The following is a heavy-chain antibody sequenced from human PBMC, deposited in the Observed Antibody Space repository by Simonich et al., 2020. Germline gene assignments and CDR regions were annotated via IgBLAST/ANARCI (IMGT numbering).Heavy chain of an antibody. J-gene: IGHJ4*02. Sequence: EVQLVESGGGLVQPGGSLKLSCAASGFTFSGSAMHWVRQDSGKGLEWVGRIRSKANSYATASAASVKGRFTISRDDSKNTAYLQMNSLKTEDTAVYYCTRFDYYGSGSYYFDYWGQGTLVTVSS. CDR2: IRSKANSYAT. CDR3: TRFDYYGSGSYYFDY. V-gene: IGHV3-73*02. D-gene: IGHD3-10*01. CDR1: GFTFSGSA.